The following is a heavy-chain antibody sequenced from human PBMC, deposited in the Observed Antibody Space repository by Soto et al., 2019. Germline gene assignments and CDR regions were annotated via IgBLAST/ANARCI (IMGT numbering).Heavy chain of an antibody. Sequence: PGGSLRLSCAASGFTFSSYGMHWVRQAPGKGLEWVSGICGDGGNTDYADSVKGRFTISRDNSKNTLFLQMNSLRAEDTAAYHCAIRGATTVYWGQGTQVTVSS. D-gene: IGHD1-26*01. V-gene: IGHV3-23*01. J-gene: IGHJ4*02. CDR1: GFTFSSYG. CDR2: ICGDGGNT. CDR3: AIRGATTVY.